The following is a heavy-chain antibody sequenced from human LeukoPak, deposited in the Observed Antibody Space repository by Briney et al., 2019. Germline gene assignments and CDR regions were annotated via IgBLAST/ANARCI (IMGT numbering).Heavy chain of an antibody. CDR3: ARRRISSSSGDSYLFDY. D-gene: IGHD6-13*01. CDR1: GGSISSYY. Sequence: SETLSLTCTVSGGSISSYYWSWIRQPPGKGLEWIGYIYYSGSTNYNPSLKSRVTISVDTSKNHFSLKLSSVTAADTAVYYCARRRISSSSGDSYLFDYWGQGTLVTVSS. CDR2: IYYSGST. V-gene: IGHV4-59*08. J-gene: IGHJ4*02.